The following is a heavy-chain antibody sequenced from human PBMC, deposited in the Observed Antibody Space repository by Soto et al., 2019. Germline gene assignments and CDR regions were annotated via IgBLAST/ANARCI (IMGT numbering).Heavy chain of an antibody. CDR3: ARARRMTRGVLLDY. CDR1: NGSISDSY. V-gene: IGHV4-4*07. Sequence: QVHLQESGPGLVKPSETLSLRCTVSNGSISDSYWSWIRMFAGKGLEGIGRIYTFDRTIYNPYLKGRVPVSLVPPSNQFSPVLPSVTAADSAIYYCARARRMTRGVLLDYWGPGIAVTVSS. CDR2: IYTFDRT. J-gene: IGHJ4*02. D-gene: IGHD3-10*01.